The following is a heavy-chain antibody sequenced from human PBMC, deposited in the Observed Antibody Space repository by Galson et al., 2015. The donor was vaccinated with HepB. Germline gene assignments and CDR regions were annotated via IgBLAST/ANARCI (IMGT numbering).Heavy chain of an antibody. CDR2: IKQDGSEK. J-gene: IGHJ4*02. Sequence: SIRLSCAASGFTFSDYWMSWVRQAPGKGLEWVANIKQDGSEKYYVDSVKGRFTISRDNAKNSLYLQMNSLRAEDTAVYYCVGLSSSWSPFDYWGQGTLVTVSS. D-gene: IGHD6-13*01. V-gene: IGHV3-7*01. CDR1: GFTFSDYW. CDR3: VGLSSSWSPFDY.